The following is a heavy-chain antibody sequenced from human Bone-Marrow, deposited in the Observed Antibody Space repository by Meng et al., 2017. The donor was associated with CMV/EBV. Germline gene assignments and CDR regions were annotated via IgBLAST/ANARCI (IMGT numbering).Heavy chain of an antibody. CDR1: GYTFTSYY. CDR3: AGQEMATIRFDY. D-gene: IGHD5-24*01. CDR2: INPSGGST. Sequence: CKASGYTFTSYYMHWLRQAPGQGLEWMGIINPSGGSTSYAQKFQGRVTMTRDTSTSTVYMELSSLRSEDTAVYYCAGQEMATIRFDYWGQGTLVTVSS. V-gene: IGHV1-46*01. J-gene: IGHJ4*02.